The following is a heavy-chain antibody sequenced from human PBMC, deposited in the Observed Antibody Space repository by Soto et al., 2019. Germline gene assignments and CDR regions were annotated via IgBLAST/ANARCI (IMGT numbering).Heavy chain of an antibody. D-gene: IGHD3-16*02. CDR2: ISYDGSNK. J-gene: IGHJ4*02. CDR3: ANLGRDDYDYIWGSYRPDYYFDY. CDR1: GFTFSSYG. Sequence: GGSLRLSCAASGFTFSSYGMHWVRQAPGKGLEWVAVISYDGSNKYYADSVKVRFTISRDNSKNTLYLQINSLRAEDTAVYYCANLGRDDYDYIWGSYRPDYYFDYWGQGTLVTVSS. V-gene: IGHV3-30*18.